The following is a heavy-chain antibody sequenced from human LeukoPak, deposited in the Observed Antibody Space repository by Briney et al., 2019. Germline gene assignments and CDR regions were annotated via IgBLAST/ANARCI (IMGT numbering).Heavy chain of an antibody. CDR1: GFTFSSYS. CDR2: ISSSSSYI. CDR3: ARDKVVVAATDAFDI. V-gene: IGHV3-21*01. J-gene: IGHJ3*02. D-gene: IGHD2-15*01. Sequence: PGGSLRLSCAASGFTFSSYSMNWVRQAPRKGLEWVSSISSSSSYIYYADSVKGRFTISRDNAKNSLYLQMNSLRAEDTAVYYCARDKVVVAATDAFDIWGQGTMVTVSS.